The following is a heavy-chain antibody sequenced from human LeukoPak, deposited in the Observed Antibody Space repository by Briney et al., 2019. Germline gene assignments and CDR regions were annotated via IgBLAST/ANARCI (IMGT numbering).Heavy chain of an antibody. V-gene: IGHV4-39*01. CDR2: IYYSGST. Sequence: SETLSLTCTVSGGSISSSSYYWGWIRHPPGKGLEWLGSIYYSGSTYYNPSLKSRVTISVDTSKNQFSLKLSSMTAADTAVYYCARHKGIAARPTFDYWGQGTLVTVSS. CDR1: GGSISSSSYY. D-gene: IGHD6-6*01. J-gene: IGHJ4*02. CDR3: ARHKGIAARPTFDY.